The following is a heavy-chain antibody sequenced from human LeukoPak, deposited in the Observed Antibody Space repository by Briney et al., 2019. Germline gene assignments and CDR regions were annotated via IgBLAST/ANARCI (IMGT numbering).Heavy chain of an antibody. CDR2: ISAYNGNT. Sequence: GASVKVSCKASGYTFTSYGISWVRQAPGQGLEWRGWISAYNGNTNYAQKLQGRVTMTTETSTSTAYMELRSLRSDDTAVYYCARDRRILEWLFTFDYWGQGTLVTVSS. V-gene: IGHV1-18*01. D-gene: IGHD3-3*01. CDR3: ARDRRILEWLFTFDY. J-gene: IGHJ4*02. CDR1: GYTFTSYG.